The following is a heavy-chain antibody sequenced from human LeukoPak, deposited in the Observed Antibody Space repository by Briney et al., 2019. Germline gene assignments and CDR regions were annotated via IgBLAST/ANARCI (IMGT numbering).Heavy chain of an antibody. CDR2: IGGSADSA. J-gene: IGHJ5*02. V-gene: IGHV3-23*01. CDR1: GFTFSIYA. CDR3: AKYWLGGSAHFDP. Sequence: PGGSLRLSCAASGFTFSIYAMNWVRQAPGKGLEWVSVIGGSADSADYADSVKGRFTISRDNSKNTLYLQMNSLRAEDTAVYYCAKYWLGGSAHFDPWGQGTLVTVSS. D-gene: IGHD3-10*01.